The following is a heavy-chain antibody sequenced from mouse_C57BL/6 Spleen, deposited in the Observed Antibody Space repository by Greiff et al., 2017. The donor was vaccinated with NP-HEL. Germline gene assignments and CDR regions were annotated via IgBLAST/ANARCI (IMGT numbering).Heavy chain of an antibody. V-gene: IGHV3-6*01. Sequence: EVKLQESGPGLVKPSQSLSLTCSVTGYSITSGYYWNWIRQFPGNTLEWMGYISYDGSNNYNPSLKNRISITRDTSKNQFFLKLNSVTTEDTATYYCAREGYYGKDYWGQGTTLTVSS. CDR3: AREGYYGKDY. D-gene: IGHD1-1*01. J-gene: IGHJ2*01. CDR2: ISYDGSN. CDR1: GYSITSGYY.